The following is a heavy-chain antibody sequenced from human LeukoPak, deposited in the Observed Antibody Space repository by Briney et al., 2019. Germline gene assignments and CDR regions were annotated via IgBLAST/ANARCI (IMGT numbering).Heavy chain of an antibody. V-gene: IGHV3-30-3*01. CDR3: ARCSGYGMDV. D-gene: IGHD3-10*02. CDR1: GFTFGSYA. Sequence: GGSLRLSCAASGFTFGSYAMHWVRQAPGKGLEWVAVMSFGGTHIYYADSVKGRFTISRDNSKNTLYLQMNSLRAEDTAVYYCARCSGYGMDVWGQGTTVTVSS. J-gene: IGHJ6*02. CDR2: MSFGGTHI.